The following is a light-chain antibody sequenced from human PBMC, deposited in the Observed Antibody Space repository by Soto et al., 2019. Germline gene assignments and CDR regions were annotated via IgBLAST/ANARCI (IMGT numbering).Light chain of an antibody. CDR1: QSISSW. CDR2: DAS. V-gene: IGKV1-5*01. Sequence: DVRMTQSPSTLSPSVGDRVTITCRASQSISSWLAWYQQKPGRAPKLLIYDASSLESGVPSRFSGSGSGTEFTLTISSLQPDDFATYYCQQYNGYSPITFGQGTRLEIK. J-gene: IGKJ5*01. CDR3: QQYNGYSPIT.